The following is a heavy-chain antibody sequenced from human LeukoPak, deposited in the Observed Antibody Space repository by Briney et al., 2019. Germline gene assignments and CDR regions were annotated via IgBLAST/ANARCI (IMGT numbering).Heavy chain of an antibody. D-gene: IGHD2-8*02. CDR1: GFSFKNFC. Sequence: GAYVRLSGVASGFSFKNFCMRWVRQAPGKGLEWVADIKKDGSEKHYVDSVKGRFTISRDNAKSSLYLQMSSLRAEDTAVYYCTRVRSDTGRDACPEYWGQGTLVTVSS. J-gene: IGHJ4*02. CDR2: IKKDGSEK. CDR3: TRVRSDTGRDACPEY. V-gene: IGHV3-7*03.